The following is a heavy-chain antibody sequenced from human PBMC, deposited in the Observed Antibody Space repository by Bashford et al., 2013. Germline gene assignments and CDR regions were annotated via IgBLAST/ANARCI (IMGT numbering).Heavy chain of an antibody. Sequence: SGPTLVKPTQTLTLTCTFSGFSLTTSGVGVGWIRQPPGKALEWLALIYWNDDKRYSPSLKSRLTITKDTSKNQVVLTMTNLDPVDTATYYCAHTANYRDKYYFDYWGQEPGHRLL. D-gene: IGHD4-11*01. J-gene: IGHJ4*02. CDR2: IYWNDDK. CDR1: GFSLTTSGVG. V-gene: IGHV2-5*01. CDR3: AHTANYRDKYYFDY.